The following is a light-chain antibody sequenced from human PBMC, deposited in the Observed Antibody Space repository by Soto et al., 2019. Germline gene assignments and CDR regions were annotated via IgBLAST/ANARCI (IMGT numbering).Light chain of an antibody. CDR1: QSVSSIY. CDR3: EQYGSSPRT. V-gene: IGKV3-20*01. Sequence: EIVLTQSPVTLSLSPGEIATLSCRASQSVSSIYFAWYQQKRGQAPRLLIYGVSSRATGIPDRFSGSGSGTDFTLTISRLEPEDSAVYYCEQYGSSPRTFGQGTKVDIK. CDR2: GVS. J-gene: IGKJ1*01.